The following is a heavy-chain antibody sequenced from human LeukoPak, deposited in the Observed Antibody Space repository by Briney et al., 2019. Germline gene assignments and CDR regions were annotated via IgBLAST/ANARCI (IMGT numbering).Heavy chain of an antibody. CDR1: GFTFSTYA. Sequence: GGSLRLSCAASGFTFSTYAMSWVRQAPGKGLEWVSTITSSGVKTYYADSVKGRFTISRDNSKNTLYLQMNSLRAEDTAVYYCAKDGGMTTATIDGPWDAFDIWGQGTMVTVSS. V-gene: IGHV3-23*01. CDR2: ITSSGVKT. D-gene: IGHD4-17*01. CDR3: AKDGGMTTATIDGPWDAFDI. J-gene: IGHJ3*02.